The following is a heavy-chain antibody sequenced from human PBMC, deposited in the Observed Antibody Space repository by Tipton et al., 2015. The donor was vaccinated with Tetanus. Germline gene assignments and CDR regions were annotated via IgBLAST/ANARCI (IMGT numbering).Heavy chain of an antibody. D-gene: IGHD2-2*01. CDR3: ARAPSYCSSTSCYWDYYYYGMDV. CDR2: ISAYNGNT. Sequence: QLVQSGAEVKKPGASVKVSCKASGYTFTSYGISWVRQAPGQGLEWMGWISAYNGNTHYAQKLQGRVTMTPDTSTSTAYMELRSLRSDDTAVYYCARAPSYCSSTSCYWDYYYYGMDVWGQGTTVTVSS. J-gene: IGHJ6*02. CDR1: GYTFTSYG. V-gene: IGHV1-18*01.